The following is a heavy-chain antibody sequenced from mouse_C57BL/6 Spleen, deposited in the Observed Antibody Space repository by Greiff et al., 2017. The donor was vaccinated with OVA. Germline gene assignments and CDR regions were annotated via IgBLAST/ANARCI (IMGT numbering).Heavy chain of an antibody. D-gene: IGHD4-1*01. Sequence: VQLQQSGAELVRPGASVKLSCKASGYTFTDYYINWVKQRPGQGLEWIARIYPGSGNTYYNEKFKGKATLTAEKSSSTAYMQLSSLTSEDSAVYFCARRLGHYAMDYWGQGTSVTVSS. V-gene: IGHV1-76*01. CDR2: IYPGSGNT. CDR1: GYTFTDYY. CDR3: ARRLGHYAMDY. J-gene: IGHJ4*01.